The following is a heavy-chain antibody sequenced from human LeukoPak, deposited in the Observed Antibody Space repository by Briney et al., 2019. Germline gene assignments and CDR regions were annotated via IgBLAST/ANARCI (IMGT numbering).Heavy chain of an antibody. V-gene: IGHV3-48*03. D-gene: IGHD5/OR15-5a*01. J-gene: IGHJ5*02. CDR3: ARESSVNWFDP. CDR2: ISSSGSTI. Sequence: GGSLRLSCAASGFTFSSYEMNWVRQAPGKGLEWVSYISSSGSTIYYADSGKGRFTISRDNAKNSLYLQMNSLRAEDTAVYYCARESSVNWFDPWGQGTLVTVSS. CDR1: GFTFSSYE.